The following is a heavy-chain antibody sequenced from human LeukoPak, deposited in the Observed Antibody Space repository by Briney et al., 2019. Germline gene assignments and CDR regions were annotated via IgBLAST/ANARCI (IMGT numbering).Heavy chain of an antibody. CDR3: ARPYSSTSHGAFDI. CDR1: GGSFSSYY. CDR2: MYNSGST. Sequence: SETLSLTCAVYGGSFSSYYWSWIRQPPRKGLEWIGYMYNSGSTSYNPSLKSRVTISVDTSKNQFSLKLTSVTAADTAVYYCARPYSSTSHGAFDIWGQGTMVTVSS. V-gene: IGHV4-59*08. D-gene: IGHD6-13*01. J-gene: IGHJ3*02.